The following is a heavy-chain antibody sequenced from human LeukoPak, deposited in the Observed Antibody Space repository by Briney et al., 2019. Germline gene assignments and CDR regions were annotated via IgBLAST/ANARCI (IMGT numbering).Heavy chain of an antibody. Sequence: SETLSLTCAVSGGSISSGGYSWSWIRQPPGKGLEWIGYIYYSGSTYYNPSLKSRVNISVDTSKNQFSLKLSSVTAADTAVYYCARVLYYYYMDVWGKGTTVTVSS. J-gene: IGHJ6*03. CDR2: IYYSGST. V-gene: IGHV4-30-4*07. CDR1: GGSISSGGYS. CDR3: ARVLYYYYMDV. D-gene: IGHD3-16*01.